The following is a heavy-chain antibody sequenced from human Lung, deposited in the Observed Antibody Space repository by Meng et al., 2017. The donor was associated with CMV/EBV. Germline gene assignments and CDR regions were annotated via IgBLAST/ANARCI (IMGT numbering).Heavy chain of an antibody. J-gene: IGHJ4*02. CDR1: GYTFTSYY. Sequence: SVKVSCNASGYTFTSYYLHWIRQAPGQGLEWRGIVNPAGGDATYARTFEGRVTMTRERSTDTVYLELNRLSPADTAVYYCAKGEWINYWGQGTLVTVSS. CDR2: VNPAGGDA. D-gene: IGHD3-3*01. V-gene: IGHV1-46*01. CDR3: AKGEWINY.